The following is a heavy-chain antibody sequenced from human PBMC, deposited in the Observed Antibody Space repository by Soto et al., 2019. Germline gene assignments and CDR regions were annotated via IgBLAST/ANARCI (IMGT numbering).Heavy chain of an antibody. Sequence: SETLSLTCTVSGGSISSYYWSWIRQPPGKGLEWIGYIYYSGSTNYNPSLKSRVTISVDTPKNQFSLKLSSVTAADTAVYYCARVIGYCSGGSCNWFDPWGQGTLVTVSS. V-gene: IGHV4-59*01. J-gene: IGHJ5*02. CDR2: IYYSGST. CDR1: GGSISSYY. D-gene: IGHD2-15*01. CDR3: ARVIGYCSGGSCNWFDP.